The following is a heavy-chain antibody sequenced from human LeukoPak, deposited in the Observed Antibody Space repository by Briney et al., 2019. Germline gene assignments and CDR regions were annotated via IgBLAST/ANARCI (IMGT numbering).Heavy chain of an antibody. CDR1: GFTFSSYG. CDR2: ISYDGSNK. Sequence: PGRSLRLSCAASGFTFSSYGMHWVRQAPGKGLEWVAVISYDGSNKYYADSVKGRFTISRDNSKNTLYLQMNSLRAEDTAVYYCAKDKQWLVNYYFDYWGQGTLVTVSS. D-gene: IGHD6-19*01. J-gene: IGHJ4*02. CDR3: AKDKQWLVNYYFDY. V-gene: IGHV3-30*18.